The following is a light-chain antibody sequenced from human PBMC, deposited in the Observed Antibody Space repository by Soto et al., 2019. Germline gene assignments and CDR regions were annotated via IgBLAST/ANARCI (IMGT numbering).Light chain of an antibody. V-gene: IGKV1-5*01. CDR3: QKYNNYPLN. Sequence: DIQMTPSPSTLSASVLDIATITFRASQSIRSWLAWYQHKPGKAPKLLIYDASNLESGVPSRFSGSGSGTEFTLTISSLQPEDFATYYCQKYNNYPLNFGEGTKVDIK. CDR1: QSIRSW. CDR2: DAS. J-gene: IGKJ4*01.